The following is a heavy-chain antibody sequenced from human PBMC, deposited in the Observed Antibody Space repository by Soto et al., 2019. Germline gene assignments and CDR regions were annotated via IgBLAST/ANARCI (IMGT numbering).Heavy chain of an antibody. Sequence: QVQLVQSGAEVKKPGSSVKVSCKASGGTFSSYAISWVRQAPGQGLEWMGGIIPIFGTANYAQKFQGRGTITADESTRTAYMELSSLRSEDTAVYYCAREVVVAATGWFDPWGQGTLVTVSS. CDR1: GGTFSSYA. D-gene: IGHD2-15*01. J-gene: IGHJ5*02. V-gene: IGHV1-69*12. CDR3: AREVVVAATGWFDP. CDR2: IIPIFGTA.